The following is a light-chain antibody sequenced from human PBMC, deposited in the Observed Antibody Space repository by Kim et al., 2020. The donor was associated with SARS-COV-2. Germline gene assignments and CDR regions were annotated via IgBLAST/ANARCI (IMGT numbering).Light chain of an antibody. J-gene: IGLJ3*02. CDR3: AAWDDSVNGVV. CDR1: SSIIGSNT. V-gene: IGLV1-44*01. Sequence: GQRVNICCSGSSSIIGSNTVDWYQQLPRSAPKLLISGSSQRPSGVPDRFSGSQSGTSASLAISGLQSEDEADYHCAAWDDSVNGVVFGGGTQLTVL. CDR2: GSS.